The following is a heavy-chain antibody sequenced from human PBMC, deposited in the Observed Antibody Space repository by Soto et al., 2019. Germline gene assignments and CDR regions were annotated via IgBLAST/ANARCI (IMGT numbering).Heavy chain of an antibody. CDR1: GFTFSSYA. V-gene: IGHV3-23*01. CDR3: ARGPERFLEWLLFDY. D-gene: IGHD3-3*01. Sequence: GGSLRLSCAASGFTFSSYAMSWVRQAPGKGLEWVSAISGSGGSTYYADSVKGRFTISRDNSKNTLYLQMNSLRAEDTAVYYCARGPERFLEWLLFDYWGQGTLVTVSS. J-gene: IGHJ4*02. CDR2: ISGSGGST.